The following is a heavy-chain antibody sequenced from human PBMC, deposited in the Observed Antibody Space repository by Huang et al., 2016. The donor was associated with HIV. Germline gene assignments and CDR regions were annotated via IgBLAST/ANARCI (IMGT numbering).Heavy chain of an antibody. J-gene: IGHJ4*02. V-gene: IGHV3-30*18. CDR3: AKESRWFSDFDH. D-gene: IGHD2-15*01. CDR1: GFKLSGFG. CDR2: ISYDGMSQ. Sequence: QVHLVESGGGVVQPGGSLRLFCAASGFKLSGFGMHWVRQAPGQGLEGVAGISYDGMSQFYTDSVKGRFTISRDNSDNTLSLQMKGLRPDDTAVYYCAKESRWFSDFDHWGQGVLVSVSS.